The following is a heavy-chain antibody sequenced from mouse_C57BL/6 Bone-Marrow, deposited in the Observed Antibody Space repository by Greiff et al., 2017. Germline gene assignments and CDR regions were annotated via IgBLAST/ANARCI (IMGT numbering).Heavy chain of an antibody. CDR1: GFTFSSYG. V-gene: IGHV5-6*02. J-gene: IGHJ4*01. Sequence: EVQLVESGGDLVKPGGSLKLSCAASGFTFSSYGMSWVRQTPDQRLEWVANISSGGSYTYYPDRVKGRFTIPRDNAHNTPYLQLRSLKSEDTAMYYCARRTDYDYDEAMAYWGQGTLVTVSS. CDR2: ISSGGSYT. D-gene: IGHD2-4*01. CDR3: ARRTDYDYDEAMAY.